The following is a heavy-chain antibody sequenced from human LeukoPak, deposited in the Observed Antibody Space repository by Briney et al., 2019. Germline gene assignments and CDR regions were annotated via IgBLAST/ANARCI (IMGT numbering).Heavy chain of an antibody. D-gene: IGHD6-13*01. J-gene: IGHJ4*02. CDR2: MNPNSGNT. CDR3: ARAPMGAAALY. V-gene: IGHV1-8*01. Sequence: ASVKVSCKASGYTFTSYDINWVRQATGQGLEWMGWMNPNSGNTGYAQKFQGRVTMTRNTSINTAYMELSSLRSDDTAFYYCARAPMGAAALYWGQGTLVTVSS. CDR1: GYTFTSYD.